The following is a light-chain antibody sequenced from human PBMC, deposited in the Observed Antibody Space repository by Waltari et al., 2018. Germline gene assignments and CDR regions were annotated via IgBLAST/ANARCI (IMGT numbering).Light chain of an antibody. Sequence: QSALTQPASVSGSPGQTITISCTGTSSAIGCHNYVSWYQQHPGKAPKLMIYDVVKRPSGVSNRFSGSKSGNTASLTISGLQAEDDAIYYCSSYASSKFGGGTKLTVL. CDR2: DVV. V-gene: IGLV2-14*01. CDR1: SSAIGCHNY. CDR3: SSYASSK. J-gene: IGLJ2*01.